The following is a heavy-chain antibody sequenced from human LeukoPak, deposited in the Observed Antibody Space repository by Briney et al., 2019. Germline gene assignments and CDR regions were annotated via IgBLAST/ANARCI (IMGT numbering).Heavy chain of an antibody. J-gene: IGHJ4*02. V-gene: IGHV3-53*01. Sequence: PGGSLRLSCAASGFTVSSNYMSWVRQAPGKGLEWVSVIYSGGSTYYADSVKGRFTISRDNSKNTLYLQMNSLRAEDTAVYYCASYSSGWYFDYWGQGTLVTVSS. CDR3: ASYSSGWYFDY. CDR1: GFTVSSNY. D-gene: IGHD6-19*01. CDR2: IYSGGST.